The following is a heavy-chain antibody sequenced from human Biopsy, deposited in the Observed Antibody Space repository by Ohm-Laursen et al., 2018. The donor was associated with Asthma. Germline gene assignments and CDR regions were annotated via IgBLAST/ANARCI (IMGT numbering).Heavy chain of an antibody. Sequence: VASVKVSCNASGYNFISFAIHWVRQAPGQRLEWMGWVNTGNGDTKYSQKFQGRVTITRNTSASTAYMELRSLRSEDTATYYYARTYYDFLTGQVKDVFGVWGQGTMVTVSS. CDR3: ARTYYDFLTGQVKDVFGV. V-gene: IGHV1-3*04. CDR1: GYNFISFA. J-gene: IGHJ3*01. D-gene: IGHD3-9*01. CDR2: VNTGNGDT.